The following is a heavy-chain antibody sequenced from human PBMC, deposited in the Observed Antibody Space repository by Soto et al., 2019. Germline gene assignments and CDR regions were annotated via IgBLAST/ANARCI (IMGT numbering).Heavy chain of an antibody. V-gene: IGHV3-48*02. CDR3: VRDYCRTTPHRFDY. CDR2: ISTTSSTI. J-gene: IGHJ4*02. Sequence: GGSLRLSCAASGFTFSSYSMNWVRQAPGKGLEWVSYISTTSSTIYHADSVKGRFTISRDNAKNSLYLQMDSLRDEDTAVYYCVRDYCRTTPHRFDYWGQGTPVTVSS. CDR1: GFTFSSYS. D-gene: IGHD2-2*01.